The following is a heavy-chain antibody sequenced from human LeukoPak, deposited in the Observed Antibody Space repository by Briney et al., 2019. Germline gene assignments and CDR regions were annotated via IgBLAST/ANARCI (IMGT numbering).Heavy chain of an antibody. CDR1: GFTFNSYA. Sequence: GGSLRLSCAASGFTFNSYAMSWVRQAPGKGLEWVSAIRGSGGGTYYADSVKGRFTISRDNSKNTLYLQMNSLRAEDTAVYYCARGTGYAVFDIWGQGTMVTVSS. CDR3: ARGTGYAVFDI. D-gene: IGHD5-12*01. CDR2: IRGSGGGT. J-gene: IGHJ3*02. V-gene: IGHV3-23*01.